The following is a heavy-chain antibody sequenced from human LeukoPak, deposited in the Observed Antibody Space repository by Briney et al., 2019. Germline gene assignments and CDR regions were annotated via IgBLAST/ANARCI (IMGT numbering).Heavy chain of an antibody. V-gene: IGHV3-23*01. Sequence: GGSLRLSCAASGFTFTSYAMSWIHQAPGKGLEWVSAISGGGEDTYYPDSVKGWFTISRDNSKNTLYLQMNSLRAEDTAIYYCAKPRAMTTGVGRYFDLWGRGTLVTVSS. D-gene: IGHD1-1*01. CDR3: AKPRAMTTGVGRYFDL. J-gene: IGHJ2*01. CDR1: GFTFTSYA. CDR2: ISGGGEDT.